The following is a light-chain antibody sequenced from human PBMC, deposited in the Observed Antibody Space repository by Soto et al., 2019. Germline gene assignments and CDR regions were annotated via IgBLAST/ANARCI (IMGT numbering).Light chain of an antibody. CDR1: QDISNY. Sequence: DIQMTQSPPSLSASVGDRVTITCRASQDISNYLAWYQQRPGKVPRLLNYAASTLQSGVPSRFSGRGSGTDFTLTISSLLPEDAATYYCQNLDSAAFTFGPRTKVDIK. CDR2: AAS. V-gene: IGKV1-27*01. J-gene: IGKJ3*01. CDR3: QNLDSAAFT.